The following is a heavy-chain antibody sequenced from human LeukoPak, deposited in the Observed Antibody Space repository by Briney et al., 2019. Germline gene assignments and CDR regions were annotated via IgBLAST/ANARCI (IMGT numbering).Heavy chain of an antibody. Sequence: GASVKVSCKASGGTFSSYAISWVRQAPGQGLEWMGGIIPIFGTANYAQKFQGRVTITADESTSTAYMELSSLRSEDTAVYYCATTITMVRHLFDYWGQGTLVTVSS. CDR3: ATTITMVRHLFDY. V-gene: IGHV1-69*13. CDR2: IIPIFGTA. J-gene: IGHJ4*02. CDR1: GGTFSSYA. D-gene: IGHD3-10*01.